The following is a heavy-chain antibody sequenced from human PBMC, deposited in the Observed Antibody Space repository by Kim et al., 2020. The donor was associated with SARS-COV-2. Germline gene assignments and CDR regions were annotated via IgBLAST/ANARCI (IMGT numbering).Heavy chain of an antibody. V-gene: IGHV3-23*01. Sequence: ADHEEGRFTVSRDNAKNTLYLKMNSLRTEDTAVYYCAKYCSGTCYRGLDYWDQGTLVIVSS. CDR3: AKYCSGTCYRGLDY. J-gene: IGHJ4*02. D-gene: IGHD1-26*01.